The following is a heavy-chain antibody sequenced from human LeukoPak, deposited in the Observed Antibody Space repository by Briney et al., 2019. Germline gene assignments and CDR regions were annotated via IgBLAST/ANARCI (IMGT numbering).Heavy chain of an antibody. V-gene: IGHV1-8*02. Sequence: ASVKVSCKASGGTFSSYAINWVRQATGQGLEWMGWMNPNSGNTGYAQKFQGRVTMTRNTSISTAYMELSSLRSEDTAVYYCAREIGYCSSTSCLYYYYYYYGMDVWGQGTTVTVS. CDR1: GGTFSSYA. J-gene: IGHJ6*02. CDR2: MNPNSGNT. D-gene: IGHD2-2*01. CDR3: AREIGYCSSTSCLYYYYYYYGMDV.